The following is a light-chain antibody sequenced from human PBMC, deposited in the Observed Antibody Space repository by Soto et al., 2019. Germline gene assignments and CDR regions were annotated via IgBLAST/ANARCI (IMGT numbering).Light chain of an antibody. CDR3: QQYSTSFQT. CDR2: DAS. CDR1: QSISSW. V-gene: IGKV1-5*01. J-gene: IGKJ1*01. Sequence: DIQMTQSPSTLAASVGDRVTITCRSSQSISSWLAWHHQMPGKAPKLLIYDASTLQSGVPSRFSGSGSGTKFNLTVRSLQPAAFATYYCQQYSTSFQTFGQGTQVEIK.